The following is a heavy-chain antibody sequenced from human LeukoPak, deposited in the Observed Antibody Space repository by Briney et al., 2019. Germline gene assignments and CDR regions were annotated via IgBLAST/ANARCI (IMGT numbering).Heavy chain of an antibody. D-gene: IGHD6-6*01. Sequence: PGGSLRLSCAASGFTFDDYAMHWVRQAPGKGLEWVSGISWNSGSIGYADSVKGRFTISRDNAKDSLYLQMNSLRAEDTALYYCAKDMSRIAARGYFDYWGQGTLVTVSS. CDR1: GFTFDDYA. V-gene: IGHV3-9*01. CDR2: ISWNSGSI. J-gene: IGHJ4*02. CDR3: AKDMSRIAARGYFDY.